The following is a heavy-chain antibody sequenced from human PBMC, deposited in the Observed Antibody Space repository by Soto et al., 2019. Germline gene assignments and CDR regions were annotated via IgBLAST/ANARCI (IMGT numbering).Heavy chain of an antibody. CDR2: IIPIFGTA. CDR1: AGAFSSYA. Sequence: QVQLVQSGAEVKKPGSSVKVSCKDSAGAFSSYAISWVRQAPGQGLEWMGGIIPIFGTANYAQKFQGRVTITADESTSTAYMELSSLRSEDTAVYYCARDIAATGMADWFDPWGQGTLVTVSS. J-gene: IGHJ5*02. CDR3: ARDIAATGMADWFDP. D-gene: IGHD2-15*01. V-gene: IGHV1-69*12.